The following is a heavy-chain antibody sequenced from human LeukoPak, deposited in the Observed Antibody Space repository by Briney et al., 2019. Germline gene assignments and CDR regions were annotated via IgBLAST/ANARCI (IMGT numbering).Heavy chain of an antibody. D-gene: IGHD3-10*01. CDR3: AKGSMVRGVIRPLDY. J-gene: IGHJ4*02. Sequence: GGSLRLSCAASGFTFSSYGMHWVRQAPGKGLEWVSAISGSGGSTYYADSVKGRFTISRDNSKNTLYLQMNSLRAEDTAVYYCAKGSMVRGVIRPLDYWGQGTLVTVSS. CDR1: GFTFSSYG. CDR2: ISGSGGST. V-gene: IGHV3-23*01.